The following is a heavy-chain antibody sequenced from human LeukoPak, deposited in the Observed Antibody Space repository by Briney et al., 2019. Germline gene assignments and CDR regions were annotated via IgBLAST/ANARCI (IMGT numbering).Heavy chain of an antibody. CDR3: ARKYSGASFYFDN. V-gene: IGHV3-30*04. CDR2: ISYDGSNK. Sequence: GGSLRLSCAASGFTFSSYAMHWVRQAPGKGLEWVAVISYDGSNKYYADSVKGRFTISRDNVKNEVYLQLSNLRVEDTAFYYCARKYSGASFYFDNWGQGILVTVSS. CDR1: GFTFSSYA. J-gene: IGHJ4*02. D-gene: IGHD1-26*01.